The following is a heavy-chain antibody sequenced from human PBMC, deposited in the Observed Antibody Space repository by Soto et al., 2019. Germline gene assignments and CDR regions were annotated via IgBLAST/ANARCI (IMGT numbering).Heavy chain of an antibody. CDR1: GFTFSSYA. V-gene: IGHV3-23*01. CDR2: ISGSGGST. CDR3: AKDGASVVVVVEDEGYYFDY. J-gene: IGHJ4*02. Sequence: GGSLRLSCAASGFTFSSYAMSWVRQAPGKGLEWVSAISGSGGSTYYADSVKGRLTISRDNSKNTLYLQMNSLRAEDTAVYYCAKDGASVVVVVEDEGYYFDYWGQGTLVTVSS. D-gene: IGHD2-15*01.